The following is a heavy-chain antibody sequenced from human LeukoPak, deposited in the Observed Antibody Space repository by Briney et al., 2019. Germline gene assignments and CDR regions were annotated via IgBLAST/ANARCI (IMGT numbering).Heavy chain of an antibody. Sequence: SETLSLTCTVSGGSISRYYWSWIRQPPGKGPEAIGYIYYSGSSNNNPSLKGRVTISVDTSKNQFSLKLSSVTAADTAVYYCARDGDRVYYDILTGYYIGAFDIWGQGTMVTVSS. CDR1: GGSISRYY. D-gene: IGHD3-9*01. V-gene: IGHV4-59*01. CDR3: ARDGDRVYYDILTGYYIGAFDI. CDR2: IYYSGSS. J-gene: IGHJ3*02.